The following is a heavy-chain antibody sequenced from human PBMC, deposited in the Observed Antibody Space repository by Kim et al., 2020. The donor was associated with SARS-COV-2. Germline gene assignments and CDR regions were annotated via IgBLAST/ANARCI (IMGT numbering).Heavy chain of an antibody. CDR2: ISYDGSHI. Sequence: GGSLRLSCAASGFTFSSYGMHWVRQAPGKGLEWVAVISYDGSHIYYADSVKGRFTISRDNSKNTLYLQMNSLRAEDTAVYHCAKGPYSSSWSMGHFDYWGQGTLVTVSS. J-gene: IGHJ4*02. V-gene: IGHV3-30*18. D-gene: IGHD6-13*01. CDR3: AKGPYSSSWSMGHFDY. CDR1: GFTFSSYG.